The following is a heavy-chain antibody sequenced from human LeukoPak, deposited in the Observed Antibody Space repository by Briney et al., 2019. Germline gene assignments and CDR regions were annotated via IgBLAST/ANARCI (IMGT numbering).Heavy chain of an antibody. CDR1: GYTFTGYH. CDR3: ARGSSSSGYFDS. V-gene: IGHV5-51*01. D-gene: IGHD6-6*01. Sequence: ASVKVSCKASGYTFTGYHMHWVRQAPGQGLEWMGIIYPGDSDTRYSPSFQGQVTISADKSISTAYLQWSSLRASDTAMYYCARGSSSSGYFDSWGQGTLVTVSS. J-gene: IGHJ4*02. CDR2: IYPGDSDT.